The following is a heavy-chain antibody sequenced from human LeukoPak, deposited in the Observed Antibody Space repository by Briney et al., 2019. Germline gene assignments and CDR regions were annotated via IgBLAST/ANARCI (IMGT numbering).Heavy chain of an antibody. D-gene: IGHD6-19*01. V-gene: IGHV4-31*03. CDR2: IYYSGST. J-gene: IGHJ4*02. CDR1: GGSISSGGYY. CDR3: ARARMRYSSGWYGFDY. Sequence: MPSETLSLTCTVSGGSISSGGYYWSWSRQHPGKGLEWIGYIYYSGSTYYNPSLKSRVTISVDTSKNQFSLKLSSVTAADTAVYYCARARMRYSSGWYGFDYWGQGTLVTVSS.